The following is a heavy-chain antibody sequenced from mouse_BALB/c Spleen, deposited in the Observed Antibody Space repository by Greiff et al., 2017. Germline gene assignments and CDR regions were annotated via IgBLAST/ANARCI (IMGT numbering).Heavy chain of an antibody. J-gene: IGHJ3*01. CDR1: GFNIKDTY. Sequence: EVKVVESGAELVKPGASVKLSCTASGFNIKDTYMHWVKQRPEQGLEWIGRIDPANGNTKYDPKFQGKATITADTSSNTAYLQLSSLTSEDTAVYYCANGLGFAYWGQGTLVTVSA. CDR2: IDPANGNT. V-gene: IGHV14-3*02. CDR3: ANGLGFAY.